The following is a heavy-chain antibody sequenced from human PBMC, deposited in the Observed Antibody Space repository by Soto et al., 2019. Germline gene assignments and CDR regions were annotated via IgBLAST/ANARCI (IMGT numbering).Heavy chain of an antibody. CDR3: AAELGFGKLSVV. D-gene: IGHD3-10*01. V-gene: IGHV1-69*01. J-gene: IGHJ6*02. CDR2: IIPLFGTT. CDR1: GDTFKNCV. Sequence: QVQVVQSGVEVRRPGSSVKVSCKASGDTFKNCVISWVRQAPGQGLEWMGGIIPLFGTTDFAQRFQGRLTITTDESTTTAYIELSRLRSEDTATYCWAAELGFGKLSVVWGQGTTVIVSS.